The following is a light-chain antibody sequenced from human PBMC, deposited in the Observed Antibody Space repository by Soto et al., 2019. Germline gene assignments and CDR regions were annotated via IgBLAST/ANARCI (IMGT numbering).Light chain of an antibody. CDR1: SSNIGSNF. CDR3: AGWDDSLSGWV. CDR2: ANS. Sequence: QSVLNQPPSASGAPGQRVTISCSGSSSNIGSNFAYWYRQLPGTAPKLLMYANSQRPSGVPDRFSGSKSGTSASLAISGLRSEDEADYYCAGWDDSLSGWVFGGGTKVTVL. V-gene: IGLV1-47*01. J-gene: IGLJ3*02.